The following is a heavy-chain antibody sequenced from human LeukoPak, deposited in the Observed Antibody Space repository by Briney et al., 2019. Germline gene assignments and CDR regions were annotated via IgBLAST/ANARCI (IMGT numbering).Heavy chain of an antibody. D-gene: IGHD2-2*01. CDR2: ISNTDGST. V-gene: IGHV3-23*01. CDR3: ARAVIPAATRFDP. Sequence: GGSLRLSCAASGFTFSNYAMSWVRQAPGKGLEWIAGISNTDGSTSYADSVKGRFTISRDNAKNTLNLQMNSLRAEDTAVYYCARAVIPAATRFDPWGQGTLVTVSS. J-gene: IGHJ5*02. CDR1: GFTFSNYA.